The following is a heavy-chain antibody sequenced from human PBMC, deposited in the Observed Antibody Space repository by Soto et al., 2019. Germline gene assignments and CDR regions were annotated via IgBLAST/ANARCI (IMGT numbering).Heavy chain of an antibody. Sequence: GESLKISCKGSGYSLTSYWIGWVRQMPGKGLEWMGIIYPGDSDTRYSPSFQGQVTISADKSISTAYLQWSSLKASDTAMYYCARHGYGSGESAHAFDIWGQGTMVTVSS. CDR1: GYSLTSYW. D-gene: IGHD6-19*01. CDR2: IYPGDSDT. CDR3: ARHGYGSGESAHAFDI. V-gene: IGHV5-51*01. J-gene: IGHJ3*02.